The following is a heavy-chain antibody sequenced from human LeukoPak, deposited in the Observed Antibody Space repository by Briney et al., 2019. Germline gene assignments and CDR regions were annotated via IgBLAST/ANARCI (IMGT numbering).Heavy chain of an antibody. CDR1: GYSISSGYY. D-gene: IGHD2-2*01. V-gene: IGHV4-38-2*02. J-gene: IGHJ3*02. CDR3: ASDIVVVPAAINDAFDI. CDR2: IYHSGST. Sequence: SETLSLTCTVSGYSISSGYYWGWIRQPPGKGLEWIGSIYHSGSTYYNPSLKSRVTISVDTSKNQFSLKLSSVTAADTAVYYCASDIVVVPAAINDAFDIWGQGTMVTVSS.